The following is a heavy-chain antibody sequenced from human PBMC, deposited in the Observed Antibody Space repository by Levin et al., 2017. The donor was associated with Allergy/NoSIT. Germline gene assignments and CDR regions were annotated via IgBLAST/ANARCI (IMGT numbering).Heavy chain of an antibody. D-gene: IGHD6-13*01. Sequence: ASVKVSCKASGYIFTSYGIGGVRQAPGQGLEWMGWISAYNGNTQYAKKFQGRVTMTTDTSTTTAYMELRNLRSDDTAVYYCARDEGYRFDYWGQGILVTVSS. V-gene: IGHV1-18*01. J-gene: IGHJ4*02. CDR1: GYIFTSYG. CDR2: ISAYNGNT. CDR3: ARDEGYRFDY.